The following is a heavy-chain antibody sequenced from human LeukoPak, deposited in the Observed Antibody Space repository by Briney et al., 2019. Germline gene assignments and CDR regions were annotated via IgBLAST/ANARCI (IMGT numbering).Heavy chain of an antibody. CDR1: GDSVSTNSAT. V-gene: IGHV6-1*01. Sequence: SQTLSLTCAISGDSVSTNSATWTWLRQSPSGGLEWLGRTYYRSKWNNDYAVSMKSRMTINPDTSKNQFSLQLNSVTPEDTAVYYCARLVGAAWFDSWGQGTLVTVSS. D-gene: IGHD1-26*01. J-gene: IGHJ5*01. CDR2: TYYRSKWNN. CDR3: ARLVGAAWFDS.